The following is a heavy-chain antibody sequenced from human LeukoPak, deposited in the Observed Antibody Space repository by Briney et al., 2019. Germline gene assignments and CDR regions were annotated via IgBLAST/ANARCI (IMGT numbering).Heavy chain of an antibody. CDR3: AKGDDILTDNWFDP. J-gene: IGHJ5*02. Sequence: PGGSLRLSXAASGFTSSSYAMSWVRQAPGKGLEWVSAISGSGGSTYYADSVKGRFTISRDNSKNTLYLQMSSLRAEDAAVYYCAKGDDILTDNWFDPWGQGTLVTVSS. V-gene: IGHV3-23*01. D-gene: IGHD3-9*01. CDR1: GFTSSSYA. CDR2: ISGSGGST.